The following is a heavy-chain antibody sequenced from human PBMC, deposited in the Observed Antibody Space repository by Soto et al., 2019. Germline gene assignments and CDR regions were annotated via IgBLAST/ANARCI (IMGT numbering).Heavy chain of an antibody. Sequence: GASVKVSCKASGYTFTSYDIYWVRQATGQGLEWMGWMNPNTGNSGNAQKFQGRVTMTSDTSISTAHMELSSLRSEDTAVYYCARRAETNGWNGFGADKYYFDFWGQGTLVTVSS. CDR3: ARRAETNGWNGFGADKYYFDF. J-gene: IGHJ4*02. CDR2: MNPNTGNS. V-gene: IGHV1-8*01. CDR1: GYTFTSYD. D-gene: IGHD1-1*01.